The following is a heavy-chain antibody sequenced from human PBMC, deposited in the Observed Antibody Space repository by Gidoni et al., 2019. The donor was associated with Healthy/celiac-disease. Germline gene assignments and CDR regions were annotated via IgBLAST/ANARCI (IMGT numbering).Heavy chain of an antibody. CDR3: ARRETEYYYGSGSYFSEY. Sequence: QLQLQESGPGLVKPSETLSLTCTVSGGSISSSSYYWGWIRQPPGKGLEWIGSIYYSGSTYYNPSLKSRVTISVDTSKNQFSLKLSSVTAADTAVYYCARRETEYYYGSGSYFSEYWGQGTLVTVSS. V-gene: IGHV4-39*01. CDR1: GGSISSSSYY. D-gene: IGHD3-10*01. CDR2: IYYSGST. J-gene: IGHJ4*02.